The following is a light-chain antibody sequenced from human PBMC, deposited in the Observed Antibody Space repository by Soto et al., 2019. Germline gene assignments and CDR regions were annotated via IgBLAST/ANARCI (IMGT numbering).Light chain of an antibody. J-gene: IGKJ1*01. Sequence: EIVLTQSPGTLSLSPGERATLSCRASQSVSGSSLAWYQQRLGQAPRLLIYDASSRATGIPDRFSGSGSGTDLTPTISRLEPEDFAVYYCQQHGSGPWTFGQGTKVEVK. CDR1: QSVSGSS. CDR2: DAS. CDR3: QQHGSGPWT. V-gene: IGKV3-20*01.